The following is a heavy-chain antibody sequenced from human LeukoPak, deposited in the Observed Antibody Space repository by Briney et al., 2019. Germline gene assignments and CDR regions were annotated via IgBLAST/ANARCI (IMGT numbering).Heavy chain of an antibody. D-gene: IGHD1/OR15-1a*01. J-gene: IGHJ5*02. V-gene: IGHV1-18*01. CDR3: ARDRGITGTQRPRYNWFDP. Sequence: ASVKVSCKASGYTFTSYGISWVRQAPGQGLEWMGWISAYNGNTNYAQKLQGRVTMTTDTSTSTAYMELRSLRSDDTAVYYCARDRGITGTQRPRYNWFDPWGQGTLVTVSS. CDR1: GYTFTSYG. CDR2: ISAYNGNT.